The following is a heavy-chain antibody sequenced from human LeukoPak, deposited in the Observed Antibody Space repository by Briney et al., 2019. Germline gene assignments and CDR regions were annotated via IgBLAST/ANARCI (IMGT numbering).Heavy chain of an antibody. V-gene: IGHV1-2*02. D-gene: IGHD3-3*01. J-gene: IGHJ5*02. CDR2: INPNSGGT. CDR3: ARDFRFLFEAGHGGWFDP. CDR1: GYTFTGYY. Sequence: ASVKVSCKASGYTFTGYYMHWVRQAPGQGLEWMGWINPNSGGTNYAQKFQGRVTMTRDTSISTAYMELSRLRSDDTAVYYCARDFRFLFEAGHGGWFDPWGQGTLVTVSS.